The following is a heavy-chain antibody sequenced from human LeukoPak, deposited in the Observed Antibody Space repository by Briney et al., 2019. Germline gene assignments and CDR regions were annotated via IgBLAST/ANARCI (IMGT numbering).Heavy chain of an antibody. D-gene: IGHD2-21*02. J-gene: IGHJ4*02. CDR3: ARDGGDYIDY. CDR2: IYHSGST. Sequence: SETLSLTCAVSGGSISSGGYSWSWIRQPPGKGLEWIGYIYHSGSTYYNPSLKSRVTISVDRSKNQFSLKLSSVTAADTAVYYCARDGGDYIDYWGQGTLVTVSS. CDR1: GGSISSGGYS. V-gene: IGHV4-30-2*01.